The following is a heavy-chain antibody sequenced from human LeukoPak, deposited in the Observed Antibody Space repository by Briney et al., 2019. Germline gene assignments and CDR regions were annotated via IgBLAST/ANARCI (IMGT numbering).Heavy chain of an antibody. CDR1: GYSISSGYY. CDR3: ERRDQLLIHDY. CDR2: IYHSGST. V-gene: IGHV4-38-2*01. D-gene: IGHD2-2*01. Sequence: SETVSLNCAVYGYSISSGYYWGWLRQRPGKGLEWIGSIYHSGSTYYNPSLKSRVTISVDTYKNQFSLKLSSVTAADTGVYYCERRDQLLIHDYWGQGTLVTVSS. J-gene: IGHJ4*02.